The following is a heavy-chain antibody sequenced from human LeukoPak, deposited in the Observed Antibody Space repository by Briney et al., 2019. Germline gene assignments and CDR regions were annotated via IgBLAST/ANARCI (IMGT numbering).Heavy chain of an antibody. J-gene: IGHJ4*02. CDR2: IYYSGST. V-gene: IGHV4-59*01. Sequence: SETLSLTXTVSGGSISSYYWSWIRQPPGKGLEWIGYIYYSGSTNYNPSLKSRVTISVDTSKNQFSLKLSSVTAADTAVYYSARETAITVRAFDYWGQGTLVTVSS. CDR3: ARETAITVRAFDY. CDR1: GGSISSYY. D-gene: IGHD5-18*01.